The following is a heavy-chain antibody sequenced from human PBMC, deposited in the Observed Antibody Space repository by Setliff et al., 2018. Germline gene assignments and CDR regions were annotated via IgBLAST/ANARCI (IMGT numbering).Heavy chain of an antibody. D-gene: IGHD3-10*01. V-gene: IGHV2-70*12. J-gene: IGHJ4*02. CDR2: IDWDDDK. CDR3: AHRGGYGADSLYYFDV. CDR1: GFSLSTGGMR. Sequence: SGPTLVNPTQTLTLTCTFSGFSLSTGGMRVNWMRQAPGRALEWLARIDWDDDKFYSTSLTTRLTISKDTSGNQVVLTLTNMDPVDTATYYCAHRGGYGADSLYYFDVWGQGTLVTVSS.